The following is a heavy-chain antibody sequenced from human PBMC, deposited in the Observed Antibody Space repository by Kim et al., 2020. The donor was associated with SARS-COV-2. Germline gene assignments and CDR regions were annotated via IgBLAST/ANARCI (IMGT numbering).Heavy chain of an antibody. CDR2: ISYDGSNK. D-gene: IGHD3-10*01. J-gene: IGHJ4*02. Sequence: GGSLRLSCAASGFTFSSYAMHWVRQAPGKGLEWVAVISYDGSNKYYADSVKGRFTISRDNSKNTLYLQMNSLRAEDTAVYYCARCEGDYYYGSGSLDYWGQGTLVTVSS. V-gene: IGHV3-30*04. CDR1: GFTFSSYA. CDR3: ARCEGDYYYGSGSLDY.